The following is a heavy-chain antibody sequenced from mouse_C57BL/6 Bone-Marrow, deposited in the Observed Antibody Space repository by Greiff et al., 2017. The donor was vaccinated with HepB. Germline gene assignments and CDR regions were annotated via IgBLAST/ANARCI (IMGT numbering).Heavy chain of an antibody. CDR3: ARQDYGSSVWFAY. CDR1: GFTFSSYT. V-gene: IGHV5-9*01. D-gene: IGHD1-1*01. CDR2: ISGGGGNT. Sequence: EVKLMESGGGLVKPGGSLKLSCAASGFTFSSYTMSWVRQTPEKRLEWVATISGGGGNTYYPDSVKGRFTISRDNAKNTLYLQMSSLRSEDTALYYCARQDYGSSVWFAYWGQGTLVTVSA. J-gene: IGHJ3*01.